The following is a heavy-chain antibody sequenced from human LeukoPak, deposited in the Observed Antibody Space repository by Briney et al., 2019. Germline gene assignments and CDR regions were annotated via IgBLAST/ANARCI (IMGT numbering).Heavy chain of an antibody. CDR2: INPSGGST. Sequence: ASVKVSCKASGYTFTSYYMHWVRQAPGQGLEWMGIINPSGGSTNYAQKLQGRVTMTTDTSTSTAYMELRSLRSDDTAVYYCATSNYDILTGSFDYWGQGTLVTVSS. J-gene: IGHJ4*02. V-gene: IGHV1-46*01. CDR3: ATSNYDILTGSFDY. CDR1: GYTFTSYY. D-gene: IGHD3-9*01.